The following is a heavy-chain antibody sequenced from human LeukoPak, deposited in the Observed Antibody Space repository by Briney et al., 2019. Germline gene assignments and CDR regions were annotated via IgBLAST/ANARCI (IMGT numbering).Heavy chain of an antibody. J-gene: IGHJ5*02. D-gene: IGHD3-22*01. CDR1: GGTFSSYA. Sequence: SVKVPCKASGGTFSSYAISWVRQAPGQGLEWMGGIIPIFGTANYAQKFQGRVTITADESTSTAYMELSSLRSEDTAVYYCARERVSWFDPWGQGTLVTVSS. V-gene: IGHV1-69*13. CDR3: ARERVSWFDP. CDR2: IIPIFGTA.